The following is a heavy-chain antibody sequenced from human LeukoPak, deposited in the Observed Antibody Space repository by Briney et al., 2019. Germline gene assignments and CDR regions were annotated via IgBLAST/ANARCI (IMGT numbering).Heavy chain of an antibody. D-gene: IGHD2-15*01. CDR1: GFTFSDYS. J-gene: IGHJ4*02. Sequence: PGGSLRLSCAASGFTFSDYSMHWVRQAPGKGLNWVAFIRYDGNNKYYADSVKGRFTISRDNSKNMLYLEMNSLRAEDTAVYYCAKGEGYCSGGSCFSRPSYFDYWGQGTLVTVSS. CDR3: AKGEGYCSGGSCFSRPSYFDY. CDR2: IRYDGNNK. V-gene: IGHV3-30*02.